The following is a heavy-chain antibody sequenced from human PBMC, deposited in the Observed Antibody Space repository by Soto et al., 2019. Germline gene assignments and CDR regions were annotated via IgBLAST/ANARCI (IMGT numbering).Heavy chain of an antibody. D-gene: IGHD3-16*01. CDR3: TSDTFGLRDT. V-gene: IGHV3-74*01. CDR2: INPAGTIT. CDR1: GFPFSHYW. Sequence: GGSLRLSCAASGFPFSHYWMHWVRQTPGKGLVWVSRINPAGTITNYADSVEGRFTISRDNADSALFLQMNSLSAEDTAIYYCTSDTFGLRDTWGQGTLVTGLL. J-gene: IGHJ5*02.